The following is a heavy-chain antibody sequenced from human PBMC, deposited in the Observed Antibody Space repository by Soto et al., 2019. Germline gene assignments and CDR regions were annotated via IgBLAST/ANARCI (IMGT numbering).Heavy chain of an antibody. V-gene: IGHV4-30-4*01. CDR2: VYYSGST. Sequence: QVQLQESGPGLVKPSQTLSLTCTVSGGSISSGDYYWSWIRQPPGKGLEGIGYVYYSGSTCHHLSLTRRVTTAVATSRNLCSLKLSSVTAADTALYYCARPPPLGYFDYWGQGTLVTVSS. CDR1: GGSISSGDYY. J-gene: IGHJ4*02. CDR3: ARPPPLGYFDY.